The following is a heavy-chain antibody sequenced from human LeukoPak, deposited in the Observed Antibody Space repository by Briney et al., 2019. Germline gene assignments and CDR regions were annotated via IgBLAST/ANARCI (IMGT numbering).Heavy chain of an antibody. J-gene: IGHJ4*02. CDR2: INHSGST. V-gene: IGHV4-34*01. D-gene: IGHD6-19*01. CDR1: GGSFSGYY. Sequence: PSETLSLTCAVYGGSFSGYYWSWIHQPPGKGLEWIGEINHSGSTNYNPSLKSRVTISVDTSKNQFSLKLSSVTAADTAVYYCARGTAVASDYWGQGTLVTVSS. CDR3: ARGTAVASDY.